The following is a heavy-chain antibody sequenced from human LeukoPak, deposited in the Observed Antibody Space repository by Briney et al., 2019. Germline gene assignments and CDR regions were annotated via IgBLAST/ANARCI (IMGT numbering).Heavy chain of an antibody. CDR2: ISSSSSTI. V-gene: IGHV3-48*01. Sequence: GASLRLSCAASGFTFSSYSMNWVRQAPGQGLEWVAYISSSSSTIYYADSVKGRFTIYRDNAKNSLYLQMNSLRAEDTAVYYCARDMYCSSTSCYTYYFDYWGQGTLVTVSS. CDR1: GFTFSSYS. D-gene: IGHD2-2*02. J-gene: IGHJ4*02. CDR3: ARDMYCSSTSCYTYYFDY.